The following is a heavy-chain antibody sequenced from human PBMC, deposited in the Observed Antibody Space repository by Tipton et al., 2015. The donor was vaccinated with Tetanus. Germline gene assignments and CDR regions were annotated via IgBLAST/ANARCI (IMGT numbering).Heavy chain of an antibody. CDR3: AKDYFNFVPAGFFES. Sequence: PLRLSCAASGFTFDEHAMHWVRQVPGKGLEWVSGITWNSGNIGYADSVKGRFTISRDNAKKSLYLQMNSLRSEDTALYYCAKDYFNFVPAGFFESWGQGTLVTVSS. D-gene: IGHD3-9*01. J-gene: IGHJ4*02. V-gene: IGHV3-9*01. CDR1: GFTFDEHA. CDR2: ITWNSGNI.